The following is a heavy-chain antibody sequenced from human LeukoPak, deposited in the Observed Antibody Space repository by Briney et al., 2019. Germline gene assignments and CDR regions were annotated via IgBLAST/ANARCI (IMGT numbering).Heavy chain of an antibody. CDR2: IYYSGST. D-gene: IGHD3-3*01. V-gene: IGHV4-61*08. J-gene: IGHJ4*02. Sequence: PSETLSLTCTVSGGSISSGDYYWSWIRQPPGKGLEWIGYIYYSGSTNYNPSLKSRVTISVDTSKNQFSLKLSSVTAADTAVYYCARGNYDFWSGYYMPLYFDYWGQGTLVTVSS. CDR3: ARGNYDFWSGYYMPLYFDY. CDR1: GGSISSGDYY.